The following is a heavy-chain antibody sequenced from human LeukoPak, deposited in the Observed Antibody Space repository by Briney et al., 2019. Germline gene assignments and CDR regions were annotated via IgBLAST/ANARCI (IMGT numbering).Heavy chain of an antibody. CDR1: GFTFSGYA. J-gene: IGHJ4*02. Sequence: GGSLRLSCAASGFTFSGYAMSWVRQAPGKGLEWVSAISGSGGSSYYADSVKGRFTISRDNSKNTLYLQMNSLRAEDTAVYYCARVPDSSGYYEDYFDYWGQGTLVTVSS. CDR2: ISGSGGSS. V-gene: IGHV3-23*01. D-gene: IGHD3-22*01. CDR3: ARVPDSSGYYEDYFDY.